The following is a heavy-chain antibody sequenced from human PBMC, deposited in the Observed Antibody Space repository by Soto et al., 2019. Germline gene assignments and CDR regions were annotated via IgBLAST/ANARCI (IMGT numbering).Heavy chain of an antibody. V-gene: IGHV3-30-3*01. J-gene: IGHJ4*02. D-gene: IGHD3-22*01. CDR2: ISYDGSNK. Sequence: GGSLRLSCAASGFTFSTYAMHWVRQAPGKGLEWVAVISYDGSNKYYADSVKGRFTISRDNSKNTLYLQMSSLRAEDTAVYYGAREGDSSGYYLDYWGQGNLVTVSS. CDR3: AREGDSSGYYLDY. CDR1: GFTFSTYA.